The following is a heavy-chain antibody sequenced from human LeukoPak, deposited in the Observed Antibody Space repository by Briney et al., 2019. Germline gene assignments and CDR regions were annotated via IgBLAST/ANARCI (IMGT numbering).Heavy chain of an antibody. Sequence: GGSLRLSCAASGFTFSSYAMHWVRQAPGKGLEWVAVISYDGSNKYYADSVKGRFTISRDNSKNTLYLQMNSLRAEDTAVYYCARALSVRGVGLYWGQGTLVTVSS. D-gene: IGHD3-10*02. CDR3: ARALSVRGVGLY. CDR2: ISYDGSNK. J-gene: IGHJ4*02. V-gene: IGHV3-30*04. CDR1: GFTFSSYA.